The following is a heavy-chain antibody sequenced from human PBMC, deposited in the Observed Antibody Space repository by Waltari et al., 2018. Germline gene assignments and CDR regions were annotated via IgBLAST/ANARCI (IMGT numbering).Heavy chain of an antibody. J-gene: IGHJ4*02. D-gene: IGHD3-22*01. V-gene: IGHV3-9*01. Sequence: EVQLVESGGSLVQPGRSLRLSCAASGFRFDESAMHGVRQSPGKGVVWVSGIKFNSDKINYADSVKGRFTISRDNAKNSLYLQINSLRAEDTALYYCVKGHYYDNNGYFDYWGQGTLVTVSS. CDR3: VKGHYYDNNGYFDY. CDR1: GFRFDESA. CDR2: IKFNSDKI.